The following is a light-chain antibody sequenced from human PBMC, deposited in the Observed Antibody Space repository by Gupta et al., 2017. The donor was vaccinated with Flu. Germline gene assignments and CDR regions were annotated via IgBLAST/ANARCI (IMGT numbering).Light chain of an antibody. CDR3: NSYAGPNKYV. Sequence: QSALTQPPSASGSPGQSVTISCTGTSSDVGGYNHVSLDQQHPGKAPKLMIYAFTKRPSGVPDLFSGSKSGNTASLTVSGLQAEDEADYYCNSYAGPNKYVFGIGTKVTVL. CDR1: SSDVGGYNH. V-gene: IGLV2-8*01. J-gene: IGLJ1*01. CDR2: AFT.